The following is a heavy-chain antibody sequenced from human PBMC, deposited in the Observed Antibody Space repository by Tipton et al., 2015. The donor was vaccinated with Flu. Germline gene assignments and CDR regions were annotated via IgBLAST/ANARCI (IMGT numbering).Heavy chain of an antibody. CDR3: VGALRRLSHDGYLDL. J-gene: IGHJ2*01. Sequence: TLSLTCTVSGGSISSGSYYWSWIRQPAGKGLEWIGRIYTSGSTNYNPSLESRVTISVDTSKNQFSLKLSSVTAADTAVYYCVGALRRLSHDGYLDLWGRGTLVTVSS. CDR2: IYTSGST. CDR1: GGSISSGSYY. D-gene: IGHD4/OR15-4a*01. V-gene: IGHV4-61*02.